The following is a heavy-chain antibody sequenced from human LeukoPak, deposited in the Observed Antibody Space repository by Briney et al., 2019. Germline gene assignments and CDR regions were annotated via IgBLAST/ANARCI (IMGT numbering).Heavy chain of an antibody. D-gene: IGHD3-16*02. CDR3: AKDDSYLRFYS. Sequence: GGSLRLSCAASGFTFSSHGMNWVRQAPGKGLEWVSGITGSGANAYYADSVKGRFTISRDNSRNTLYLQMNSLRAEDTAVYHCAKDDSYLRFYSWGQGTLVSVSS. V-gene: IGHV3-23*01. J-gene: IGHJ5*01. CDR1: GFTFSSHG. CDR2: ITGSGANA.